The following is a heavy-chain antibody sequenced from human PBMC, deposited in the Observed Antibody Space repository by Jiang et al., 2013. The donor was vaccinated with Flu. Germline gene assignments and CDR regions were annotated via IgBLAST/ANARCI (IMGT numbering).Heavy chain of an antibody. Sequence: TYYRSKWYNDYAVSMKSRITINPDTSKNQFSLQLNSVTPEDTAVYYCAKGEYPDAFDIWGQGTMVTVSS. J-gene: IGHJ3*02. V-gene: IGHV6-1*01. D-gene: IGHD2-2*02. CDR2: TYYRSKWYN. CDR3: AKGEYPDAFDI.